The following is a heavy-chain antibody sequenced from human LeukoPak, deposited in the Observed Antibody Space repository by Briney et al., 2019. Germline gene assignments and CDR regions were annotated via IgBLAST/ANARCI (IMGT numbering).Heavy chain of an antibody. J-gene: IGHJ4*02. CDR1: GFTFSNYA. Sequence: PGGSLRLSCAASGFTFSNYAMSWVRQAPGKGLEWVSTLSGTGGSTYYADSVKGRFTISRDNSKNTLYLQVSSLRAEDTAVYYCAREGYYGSGSPPSLYFDYWGQGTLVTVSS. D-gene: IGHD3-10*01. V-gene: IGHV3-23*01. CDR3: AREGYYGSGSPPSLYFDY. CDR2: LSGTGGST.